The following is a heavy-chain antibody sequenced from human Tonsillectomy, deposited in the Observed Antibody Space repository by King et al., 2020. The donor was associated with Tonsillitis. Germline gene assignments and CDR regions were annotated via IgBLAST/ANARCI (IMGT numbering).Heavy chain of an antibody. CDR3: ARAGLVIYDRSGYPVDAFDI. Sequence: VQLVDSGGGLVKPGGSLRLSCAASGFTFSDYYMSWIRQAPGKGLEWVSYISSSSSYTNYADSVKGRFTISRDNAKNSRYLQRNSLRAEDTAWYYWARAGLVIYDRSGYPVDAFDIWGQGTRVTVSS. CDR1: GFTFSDYY. J-gene: IGHJ3*02. D-gene: IGHD3-22*01. CDR2: ISSSSSYT. V-gene: IGHV3-11*06.